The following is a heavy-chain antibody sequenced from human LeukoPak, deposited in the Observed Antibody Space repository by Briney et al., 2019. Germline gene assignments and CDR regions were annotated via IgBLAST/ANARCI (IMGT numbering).Heavy chain of an antibody. CDR3: ARVSEAVAGISARGDYYYYYYMDV. V-gene: IGHV4-61*05. CDR2: IYYSGST. J-gene: IGHJ6*03. D-gene: IGHD6-19*01. CDR1: GGSISSNSYY. Sequence: SETLSLTCTVSGGSISSNSYYWGWIRQPPGKGLEWIGYIYYSGSTNYNPSLKSRVTISVDTSKNQFSLKLSSVTAADTAVYYCARVSEAVAGISARGDYYYYYYMDVWGKGTTVTISS.